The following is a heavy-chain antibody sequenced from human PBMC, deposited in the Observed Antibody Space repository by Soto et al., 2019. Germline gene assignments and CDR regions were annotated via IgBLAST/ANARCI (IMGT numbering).Heavy chain of an antibody. CDR1: EFTFRSYW. CDR3: ARSLPGTYGAFDL. J-gene: IGHJ3*01. CDR2: ISGYGSGT. V-gene: IGHV3-74*01. D-gene: IGHD1-7*01. Sequence: GGSLRLSCAASEFTFRSYWMHWVRQSPGKGLVWVSRISGYGSGTNYADSVKGRFTISRDNAKNTVYLQIDSLRAEDTAVYYCARSLPGTYGAFDLWGQGTMVTVSS.